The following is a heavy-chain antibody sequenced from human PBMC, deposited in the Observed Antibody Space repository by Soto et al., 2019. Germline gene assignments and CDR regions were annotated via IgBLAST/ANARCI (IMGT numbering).Heavy chain of an antibody. Sequence: SVKVSCKASGGTFSSYAISWVRQAPGQGLEWMGGIIPIFGTANYAQKFQCRATITADMSTSTAYMELSSLRPEDTAVYYCAADNPYHSSSSFDIWGQGTMVTVSS. CDR3: AADNPYHSSSSFDI. D-gene: IGHD3-22*01. CDR2: IIPIFGTA. V-gene: IGHV1-69*06. J-gene: IGHJ3*02. CDR1: GGTFSSYA.